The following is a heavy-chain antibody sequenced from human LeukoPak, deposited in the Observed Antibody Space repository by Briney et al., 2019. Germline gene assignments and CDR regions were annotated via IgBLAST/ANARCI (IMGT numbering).Heavy chain of an antibody. J-gene: IGHJ4*02. D-gene: IGHD5-18*01. V-gene: IGHV1-2*06. CDR2: INPNSGGT. CDR3: ARDVGSGYSYGFDY. Sequence: ASVKVSCKASGYTFTGYYMHWVRQAPGQGLEWMGRINPNSGGTNYAQKFQGRVNMTRDTSISTAYMELSRLRSDDTAVYYCARDVGSGYSYGFDYWGQGTLVTVSS. CDR1: GYTFTGYY.